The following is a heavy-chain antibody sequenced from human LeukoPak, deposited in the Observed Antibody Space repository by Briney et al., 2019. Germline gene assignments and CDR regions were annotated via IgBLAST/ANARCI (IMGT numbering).Heavy chain of an antibody. CDR3: AKDRYSGYRGPSNLDY. CDR1: GFTFSSYA. V-gene: IGHV3-30*04. CDR2: ISYDGSNK. D-gene: IGHD5-12*01. Sequence: GGSLRLSCAASGFTFSSYAMHCVRQAPGKGLEWVAVISYDGSNKYYADSVKGRFTISRDNAKNSLYLQMNSLRAEDTALYYCAKDRYSGYRGPSNLDYWGQGTLVTVSS. J-gene: IGHJ4*02.